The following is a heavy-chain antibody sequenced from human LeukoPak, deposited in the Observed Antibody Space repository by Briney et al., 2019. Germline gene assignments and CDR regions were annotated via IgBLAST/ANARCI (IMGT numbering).Heavy chain of an antibody. Sequence: SETLSLTCTVSGGSISSYYWSWIRQPPGKGLEWIGYIYCSGSTNYNPSLKSRVTISVDTSKNQFSLKLSSVTAADTAVYYCAGVVAAAGTPLYYGMDVWGQGTTVTVSS. J-gene: IGHJ6*02. V-gene: IGHV4-59*08. CDR1: GGSISSYY. D-gene: IGHD6-13*01. CDR3: AGVVAAAGTPLYYGMDV. CDR2: IYCSGST.